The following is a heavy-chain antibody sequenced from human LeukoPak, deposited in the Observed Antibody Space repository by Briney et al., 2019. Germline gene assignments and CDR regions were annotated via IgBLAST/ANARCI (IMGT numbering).Heavy chain of an antibody. J-gene: IGHJ4*02. CDR2: IWYDGEKK. CDR3: ARDLSLCSGSYYFDY. Sequence: GGSLRLSCVASGFAFHTYGIHWVRQAPGKGLEWVAVIWYDGEKKYFSDSVKGRFTASRDNSKNTVYLQMNSLRAEDTAVYFCARDLSLCSGSYYFDYWGQGTLVTVSS. V-gene: IGHV3-33*01. CDR1: GFAFHTYG. D-gene: IGHD1-26*01.